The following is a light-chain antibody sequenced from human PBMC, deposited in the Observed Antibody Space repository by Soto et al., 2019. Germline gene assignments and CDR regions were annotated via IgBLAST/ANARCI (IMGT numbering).Light chain of an antibody. V-gene: IGLV4-69*01. Sequence: QLVLTQSPSASASLGASVRLTCTLSSGHSSYAIAWHRQQPEKGPRYLMKLNSDGSHSKGDGIPDRFSGSSSGAERYLTISSLQSEDEADYYCQTWGTGVVLFGGGTKLTVL. CDR2: LNSDGSH. CDR3: QTWGTGVVL. CDR1: SGHSSYA. J-gene: IGLJ2*01.